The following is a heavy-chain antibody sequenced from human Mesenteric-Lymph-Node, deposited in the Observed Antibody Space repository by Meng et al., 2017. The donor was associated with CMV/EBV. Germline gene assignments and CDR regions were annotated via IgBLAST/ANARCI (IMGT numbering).Heavy chain of an antibody. Sequence: SYWSWIRQPPVKGLEWIGAINHSGSTNYNPSLKSRVTIAVDTSKNQFSLKLSSVTAADTAVYYCARVGGLLWFGELYIRSAEFDYWGQGTLVTVSS. CDR3: ARVGGLLWFGELYIRSAEFDY. J-gene: IGHJ4*02. V-gene: IGHV4-34*01. CDR1: SY. CDR2: INHSGST. D-gene: IGHD3-10*01.